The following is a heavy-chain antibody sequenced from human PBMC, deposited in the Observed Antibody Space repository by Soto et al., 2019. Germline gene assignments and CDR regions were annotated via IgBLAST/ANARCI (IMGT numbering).Heavy chain of an antibody. J-gene: IGHJ2*01. V-gene: IGHV3-33*01. CDR2: IWYYGSNK. Sequence: QVQLVESGGGVVQPGRSLRLSCAASGFTFSSYGIHWVRQAPGKGLEWVAVIWYYGSNKDYADSVKGRFTMSRDNSKNTVYLQMNSLRAEDTAVYYCARDRNWGRRSWYIDLWGRGTLVTVSS. CDR1: GFTFSSYG. D-gene: IGHD3-16*01. CDR3: ARDRNWGRRSWYIDL.